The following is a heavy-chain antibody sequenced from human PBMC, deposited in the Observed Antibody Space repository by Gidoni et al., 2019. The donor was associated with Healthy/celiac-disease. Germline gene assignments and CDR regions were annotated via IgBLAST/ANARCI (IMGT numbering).Heavy chain of an antibody. CDR3: ALSYSSYYYYYYMDV. CDR1: GFTFSDYY. CDR2: ISSSSSYT. D-gene: IGHD3-16*01. Sequence: QVQLVESGGGLFKPGGSLRLSCAASGFTFSDYYMSWIRQAPGKGLEWVSYISSSSSYTNYADSVKGRFTISRDNAKNSLYLQMNSLRAEDTAVYYCALSYSSYYYYYYMDVWGKGTTVTVSS. J-gene: IGHJ6*03. V-gene: IGHV3-11*06.